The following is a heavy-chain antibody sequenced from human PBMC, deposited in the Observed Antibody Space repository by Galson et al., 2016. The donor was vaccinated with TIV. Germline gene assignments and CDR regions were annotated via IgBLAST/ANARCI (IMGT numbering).Heavy chain of an antibody. CDR3: ARDFGMTLARGVLSWFDL. V-gene: IGHV4-39*07. D-gene: IGHD3-10*01. CDR2: IFYVGNT. J-gene: IGHJ5*02. Sequence: WVRQFPGKNLEWVGSIFYVGNTFYSPSLKSRLTMSVDTSKNQFSLRLSSVTAADTAIYYCARDFGMTLARGVLSWFDLWGQGTLVTVAS.